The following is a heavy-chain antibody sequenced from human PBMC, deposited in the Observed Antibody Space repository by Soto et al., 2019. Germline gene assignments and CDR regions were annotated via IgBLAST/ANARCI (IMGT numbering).Heavy chain of an antibody. CDR3: ARERRGIVVVPAAIGWFDP. Sequence: SETLSLTCTVSGGSISSYYWSWIRQPPGKGLEWIGYIYYSGSTNYNPSLKRRVTISVDTSKNQLSLKLSSVTAADTAVYYCARERRGIVVVPAAIGWFDPWGQGTLVTVSS. CDR2: IYYSGST. V-gene: IGHV4-59*01. CDR1: GGSISSYY. J-gene: IGHJ5*02. D-gene: IGHD2-2*01.